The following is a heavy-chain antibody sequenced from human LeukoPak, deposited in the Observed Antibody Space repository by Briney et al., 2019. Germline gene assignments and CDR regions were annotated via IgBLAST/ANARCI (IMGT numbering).Heavy chain of an antibody. CDR1: GGSTSSSSYY. Sequence: SETLSLTCTVSGGSTSSSSYYWGWIRQPPGKGLEWIGSIYYSGSTYYNPSLKSRVTISVDTSKNQFSLKLSSVTAADTAVYYCARPYGDYGVDAFDIWGQGTMVTVSS. V-gene: IGHV4-39*01. CDR3: ARPYGDYGVDAFDI. CDR2: IYYSGST. J-gene: IGHJ3*02. D-gene: IGHD4-17*01.